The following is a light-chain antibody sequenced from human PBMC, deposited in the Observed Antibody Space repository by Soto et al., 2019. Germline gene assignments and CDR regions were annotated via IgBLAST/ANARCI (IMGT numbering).Light chain of an antibody. J-gene: IGKJ5*01. CDR2: DVS. CDR3: QQFNSYPIT. CDR1: QDVRGA. Sequence: AIQLTQSPSSLSASVGDRVTISCRASQDVRGALAWYQQKPGTAPKILIYDVSVLESGVPTRFSGSGSGTDFTLTITSLQPVDFATSYCQQFNSYPITFGQGTRLEIK. V-gene: IGKV1-13*02.